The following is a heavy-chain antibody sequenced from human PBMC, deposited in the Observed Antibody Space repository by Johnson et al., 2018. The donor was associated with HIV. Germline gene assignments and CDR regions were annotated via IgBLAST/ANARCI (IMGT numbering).Heavy chain of an antibody. CDR2: IYSGGST. D-gene: IGHD3-10*01. V-gene: IGHV3-66*01. CDR1: GFTVSSNY. CDR3: ARVMVQGDAFDI. J-gene: IGHJ3*02. Sequence: VQLVESGGGVVQPGRSLRLSCAASGFTVSSNYMSWVRQAPGKGLEWVSVIYSGGSTYYADSVKGRFTISRDNAKNSLYLQMNSLRAEDTAVYYCARVMVQGDAFDIWGQGTMVTVSS.